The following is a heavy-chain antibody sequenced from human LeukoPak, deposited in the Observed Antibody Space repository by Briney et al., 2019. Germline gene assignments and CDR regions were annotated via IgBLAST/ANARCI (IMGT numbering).Heavy chain of an antibody. D-gene: IGHD4-17*01. CDR3: ARDRGDYGDSFDAFDI. Sequence: GGSLRLSCAASGFTFSRCAMHWVRQAPGKGLEWVAVIWYDGSNKYYADSVKGRFTISRDNSKNTLYLQMNSLRAEDTAVYYCARDRGDYGDSFDAFDIWGQGTMVTVSS. CDR1: GFTFSRCA. CDR2: IWYDGSNK. J-gene: IGHJ3*02. V-gene: IGHV3-33*08.